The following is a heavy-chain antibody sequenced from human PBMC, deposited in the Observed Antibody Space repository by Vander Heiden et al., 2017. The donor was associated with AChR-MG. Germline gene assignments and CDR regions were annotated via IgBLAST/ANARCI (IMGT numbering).Heavy chain of an antibody. J-gene: IGHJ5*02. V-gene: IGHV4-59*01. Sequence: QVQLQESGPGLVKPSETLSLTCTVSGGSISSYYWSWIRQPPGKGLAWIGYIYYSGSTNYNPSLKSRVTISVDTSKNQFSLKLSSVTAADTAVYYCAREAKTYYDSSGSNWFDPWGQGTLVTVSS. CDR2: IYYSGST. CDR3: AREAKTYYDSSGSNWFDP. D-gene: IGHD3-22*01. CDR1: GGSISSYY.